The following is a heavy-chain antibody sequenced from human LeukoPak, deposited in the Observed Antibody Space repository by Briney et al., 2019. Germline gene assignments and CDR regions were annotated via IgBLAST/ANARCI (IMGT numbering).Heavy chain of an antibody. V-gene: IGHV3-23*01. D-gene: IGHD3-3*01. Sequence: GGSLRLSCAASGFTFNSYGMSWVRQAPGKGLEWVSAISGSGGNTYYADSVKGRFTISRDNSKNMLYLQMNSLRADDTAVYYCAKVIFRVATSEGPDYWGQGTLVTVSS. CDR3: AKVIFRVATSEGPDY. CDR1: GFTFNSYG. J-gene: IGHJ4*02. CDR2: ISGSGGNT.